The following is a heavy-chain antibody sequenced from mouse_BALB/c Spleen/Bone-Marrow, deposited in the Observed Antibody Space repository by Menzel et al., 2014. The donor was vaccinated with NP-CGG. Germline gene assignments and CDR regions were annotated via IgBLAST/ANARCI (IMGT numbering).Heavy chain of an antibody. CDR2: IHPGSGGT. V-gene: IGHV1-15*01. J-gene: IGHJ4*01. CDR3: TYAMDY. CDR1: GYTFTDYE. Sequence: VQLQQSGADLVRPGASLKLSCTASGYTFTDYEMHWVKQTPVHGLEWIGAIHPGSGGTAYNQKFTGKATLTADKSFNTAYMGLSSLTSEDSAVYYCTYAMDYWGQGTSVTVSS.